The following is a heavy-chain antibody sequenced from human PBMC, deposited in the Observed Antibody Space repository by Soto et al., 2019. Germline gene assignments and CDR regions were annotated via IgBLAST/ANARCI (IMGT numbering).Heavy chain of an antibody. D-gene: IGHD1-26*01. CDR1: GFSLPTDRVG. CDR3: AHAYGGRSLY. CDR2: IYWDDTK. Sequence: QITLKESGPTLVKPTQTLTLTCTFSGFSLPTDRVGVGWIRQPPGKALEWLAVIYWDDTKTYRPSLKSRLTTXKDTSKNQVALTMTDMDPVDTATYYCAHAYGGRSLYWGQGTLVTVSS. V-gene: IGHV2-5*02. J-gene: IGHJ4*02.